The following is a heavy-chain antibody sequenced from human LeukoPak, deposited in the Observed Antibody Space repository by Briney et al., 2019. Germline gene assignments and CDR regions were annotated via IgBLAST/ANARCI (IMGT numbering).Heavy chain of an antibody. CDR1: GFTCTSHW. CDR3: KRGHD. Sequence: GGSLRLSCAASGFTCTSHWMSWVRQAPGKGLEWVANINQDGSGKNYVDSVKGRFTISRDNAKDSLYLQMNSLRADDTAVYYCKRGHDWGQGTLVTVSS. J-gene: IGHJ4*02. CDR2: INQDGSGK. V-gene: IGHV3-7*01.